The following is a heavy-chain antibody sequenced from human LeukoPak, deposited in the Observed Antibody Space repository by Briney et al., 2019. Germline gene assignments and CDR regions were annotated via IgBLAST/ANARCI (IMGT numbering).Heavy chain of an antibody. J-gene: IGHJ4*02. V-gene: IGHV3-48*01. CDR3: VRDSDYAFDH. CDR1: GFTFRIYS. Sequence: GGSLRLSCAASGFTFRIYSMQWVRQAPGKGLEWVSYISNAIWYADSVKGRLTISRDNAKNALYLQMNSLRPEDTAVYYCVRDSDYAFDHWGQGALVTVSS. D-gene: IGHD3-16*01. CDR2: ISNAI.